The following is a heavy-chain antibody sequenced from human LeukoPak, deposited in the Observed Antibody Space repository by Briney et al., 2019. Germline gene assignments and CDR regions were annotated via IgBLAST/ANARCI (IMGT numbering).Heavy chain of an antibody. J-gene: IGHJ5*02. CDR1: GGSFSGYY. Sequence: SETLSLTCAVYGGSFSGYYWSWIRQPPGKGLEWIGEINHSESTYYNPSLKSRVTISVDTFKNQFSLKLSSVTAADTAVYYCARLYRWFDPWGQGTLVTVSS. D-gene: IGHD2-15*01. CDR3: ARLYRWFDP. CDR2: INHSEST. V-gene: IGHV4-34*01.